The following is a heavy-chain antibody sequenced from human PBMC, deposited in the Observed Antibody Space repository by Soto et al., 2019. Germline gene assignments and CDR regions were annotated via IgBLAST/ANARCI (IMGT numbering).Heavy chain of an antibody. CDR1: GFSFSTYS. Sequence: EVQLVESGGALVQPGGSLRLSCAASGFSFSTYSMHWVRQSPGKGLEWVSYISSSGGTKYYADSAQGRFIISRDNARNSLFLQMDSLRAEDTAVYFCARAVLWIGSWGQGTLVTVSS. V-gene: IGHV3-48*04. D-gene: IGHD2-21*01. J-gene: IGHJ4*02. CDR3: ARAVLWIGS. CDR2: ISSSGGTK.